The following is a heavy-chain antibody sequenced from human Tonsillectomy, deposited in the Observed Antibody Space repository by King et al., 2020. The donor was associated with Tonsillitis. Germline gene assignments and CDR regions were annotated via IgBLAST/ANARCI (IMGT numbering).Heavy chain of an antibody. V-gene: IGHV4-59*01. CDR2: IYYNGST. CDR1: GRSLRRYY. D-gene: IGHD3-3*01. Sequence: VQLQESGPGLLKPSETLSLTCTVSGRSLRRYYWCWIRQPPGKGLEWIGCIYYNGSTNYNPTLQIPVTISVDTSKNQISLKLSSLTAADTALYYCAAQTYYDFWSGYNFDYWGQGTLVTVSS. CDR3: AAQTYYDFWSGYNFDY. J-gene: IGHJ4*02.